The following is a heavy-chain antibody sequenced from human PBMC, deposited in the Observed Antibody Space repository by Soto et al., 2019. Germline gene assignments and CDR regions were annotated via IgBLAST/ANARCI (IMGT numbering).Heavy chain of an antibody. Sequence: ASVKVSCKASGYTFFNYGITWVRQAPGQGLEWMGWISAYNGNRNYAQKFQGRVTMTTDTSTSTAYMELRTLRSDDTAVYYCARSPVAATGSLDYWGQGTLVTSPQ. CDR2: ISAYNGNR. D-gene: IGHD2-15*01. J-gene: IGHJ4*02. CDR1: GYTFFNYG. V-gene: IGHV1-18*01. CDR3: ARSPVAATGSLDY.